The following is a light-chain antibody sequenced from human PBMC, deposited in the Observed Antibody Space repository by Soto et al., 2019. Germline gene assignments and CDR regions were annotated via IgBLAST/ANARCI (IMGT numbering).Light chain of an antibody. V-gene: IGKV3-20*01. CDR2: GPS. CDR3: QQYGSSPPT. CDR1: QSITYGY. J-gene: IGKJ1*01. Sequence: IVLTHSPGTLSLSPGEIATLSFRASQSITYGYLAWYQHKPGQAPRLLIFGPSSRASGIPDRFSGGGSGTDFSLTISRLEPEDFAVYFCQQYGSSPPTFGQGTKVDIK.